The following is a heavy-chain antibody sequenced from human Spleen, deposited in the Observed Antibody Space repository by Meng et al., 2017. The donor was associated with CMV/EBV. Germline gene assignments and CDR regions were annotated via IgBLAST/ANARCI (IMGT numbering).Heavy chain of an antibody. CDR3: ARGRRDFWSGYPTQYFDY. Sequence: ISSGGYYWSWLRQHPGKGLEWIGYIYYSGSTYYNPSLKSRVTISVDTSKNQFSLKLSSVTAADTAVYYCARGRRDFWSGYPTQYFDYWGQGTLVTVSS. CDR1: ISSGGYY. V-gene: IGHV4-31*02. J-gene: IGHJ4*02. D-gene: IGHD3-3*01. CDR2: IYYSGST.